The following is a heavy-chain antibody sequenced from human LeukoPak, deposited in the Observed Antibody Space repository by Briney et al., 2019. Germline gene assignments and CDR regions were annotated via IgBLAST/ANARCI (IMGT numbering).Heavy chain of an antibody. CDR3: AVRYSGSWYLFDY. CDR1: GFDFSGYW. J-gene: IGHJ4*02. CDR2: IKHDGSEI. V-gene: IGHV3-7*01. D-gene: IGHD6-13*01. Sequence: GGSLRLSCAASGFDFSGYWMSWLRQAPGKGLEWVANIKHDGSEIYYVDSVRGRFTISRDNAKNTLFLQMNSLRAEDTAVYYCAVRYSGSWYLFDYWGQGTLVTVSS.